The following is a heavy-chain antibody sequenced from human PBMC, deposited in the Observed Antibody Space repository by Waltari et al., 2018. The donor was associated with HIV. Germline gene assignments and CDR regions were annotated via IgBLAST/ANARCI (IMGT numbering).Heavy chain of an antibody. Sequence: EVQLVESGGGLVQPGRSLRLSCTASGFTFGDYAMPWVRQAPGKGLDWVGFIRNKAYGGTTDYAASVKGRFTISRDDSKTIAYLQMNSLKTDDTAVYFCARDRDDGLDVWGQGTTVTVSS. CDR1: GFTFGDYA. J-gene: IGHJ6*02. CDR3: ARDRDDGLDV. V-gene: IGHV3-49*04. CDR2: IRNKAYGGTT.